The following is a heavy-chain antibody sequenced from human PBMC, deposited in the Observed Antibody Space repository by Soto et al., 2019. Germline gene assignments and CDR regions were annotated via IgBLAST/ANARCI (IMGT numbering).Heavy chain of an antibody. Sequence: EVQLVESGGGLVQPGGSLRLSCAASGFIVNSNYMSWVRQAPGKGLEWVSVIYSGGSTYYADSVKGRFTISRDDSKITLFLQMKSLRAEDTAVYYCASAKLLLPWLFDYWGQGTLVTVSS. V-gene: IGHV3-66*01. J-gene: IGHJ4*02. CDR3: ASAKLLLPWLFDY. D-gene: IGHD2-15*01. CDR2: IYSGGST. CDR1: GFIVNSNY.